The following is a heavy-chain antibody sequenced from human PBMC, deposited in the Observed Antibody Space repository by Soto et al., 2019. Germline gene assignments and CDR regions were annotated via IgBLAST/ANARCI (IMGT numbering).Heavy chain of an antibody. CDR3: ARDADMGVVIPATGGGALDI. V-gene: IGHV3-30*04. CDR2: ISYDGSKR. D-gene: IGHD2-15*01. J-gene: IGHJ3*02. Sequence: QVQLVESGGGVVQPGGSLRLSCAASGFTFSSYAMHWVRQSPGKGLEWVAVISYDGSKRHYADSVKGRFTISRDSAENTLYLQMNSLRAEDTAVYYCARDADMGVVIPATGGGALDIWGQGTMVNV. CDR1: GFTFSSYA.